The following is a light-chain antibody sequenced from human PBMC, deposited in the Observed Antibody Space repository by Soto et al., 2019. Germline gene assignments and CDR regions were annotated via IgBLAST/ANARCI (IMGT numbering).Light chain of an antibody. J-gene: IGKJ5*01. CDR1: QTVSRNN. V-gene: IGKV3-20*01. Sequence: EIVLTQSPGTLSLSPGETATLSCRASQTVSRNNLVWYQQRPGQPPRLVIYGASSRATGIPDRLSGSGSGTDFTLTISRLEPEDFAVYYCQKHGDAPITCGQGTRLEIK. CDR3: QKHGDAPIT. CDR2: GAS.